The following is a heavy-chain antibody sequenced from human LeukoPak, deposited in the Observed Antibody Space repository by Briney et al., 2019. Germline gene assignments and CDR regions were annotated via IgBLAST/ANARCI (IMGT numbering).Heavy chain of an antibody. V-gene: IGHV3-48*02. D-gene: IGHD6-19*01. J-gene: IGHJ5*02. CDR3: ARGQGGWYRNSGFDP. CDR1: GFTFSSHS. Sequence: GGSLRLSCAASGFTFSSHSMNWVRQAPGKGLEWVSYISTSSATIYYADSVKGRFTISRDNAKNSLYLQMNSLRDEDTAVYYCARGQGGWYRNSGFDPWGQGTLVTVSS. CDR2: ISTSSATI.